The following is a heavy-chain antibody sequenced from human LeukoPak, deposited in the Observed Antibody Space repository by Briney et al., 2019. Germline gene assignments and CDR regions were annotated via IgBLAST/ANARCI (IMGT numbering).Heavy chain of an antibody. V-gene: IGHV1-2*06. CDR3: ARDIYYDSSGYVGLGYYYGMDV. CDR1: GYTFTGYY. Sequence: ASVKVSCKASGYTFTGYYMHWVRQAPGQGLEWMGRINPNSGGTNYAQKFQGRVTMTRDTSISTAYMVLSRLRSDDTAVYYCARDIYYDSSGYVGLGYYYGMDVWGQGTTVTVSS. CDR2: INPNSGGT. D-gene: IGHD3-22*01. J-gene: IGHJ6*02.